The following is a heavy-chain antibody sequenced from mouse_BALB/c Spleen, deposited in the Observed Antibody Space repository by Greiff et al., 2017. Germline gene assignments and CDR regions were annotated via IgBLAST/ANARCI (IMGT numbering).Heavy chain of an antibody. CDR3: TTLTGTWAMDY. D-gene: IGHD4-1*01. V-gene: IGHV6-6*02. CDR2: IRLKSNNYAT. J-gene: IGHJ4*01. CDR1: GFTFSNYW. Sequence: EVMLVESGGGLVQPGGSMKLSCVASGFTFSNYWMNWVRQSPEKGLEWVAEIRLKSNNYATHYAESVKGRFTIPRDDSKSSVYLQMNNLRAEDTGIFYCTTLTGTWAMDYWGQGTSVTVSS.